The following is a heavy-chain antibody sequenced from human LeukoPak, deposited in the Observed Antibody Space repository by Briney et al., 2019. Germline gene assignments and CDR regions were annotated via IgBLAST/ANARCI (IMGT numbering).Heavy chain of an antibody. CDR3: AKGRSTMIVVASLYWYFDL. CDR2: TRNKANSYTT. Sequence: GGSLRLSCAASGFTFSDHYMDWVRQAPGKGLEWVGRTRNKANSYTTEYAASVKGRFTISRDNAKNSLYLQMNSLRAEDTALYYCAKGRSTMIVVASLYWYFDLWGRGTLVTVSS. J-gene: IGHJ2*01. CDR1: GFTFSDHY. D-gene: IGHD3-22*01. V-gene: IGHV3-72*01.